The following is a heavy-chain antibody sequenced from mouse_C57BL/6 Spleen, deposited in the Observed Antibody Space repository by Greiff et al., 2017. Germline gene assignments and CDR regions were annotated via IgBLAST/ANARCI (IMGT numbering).Heavy chain of an antibody. CDR3: AREVYYYCAMDY. J-gene: IGHJ4*01. CDR1: GYSITSGYY. D-gene: IGHD2-1*01. V-gene: IGHV3-6*01. CDR2: ISYDGSN. Sequence: ESGPGLVKPSQSLSLTCSVTGYSITSGYYWNWNRQFPGNKLEWMGYISYDGSNNYNPSLKNRIAITRDTSKNQFFLKLNSVTTEDTATYCCAREVYYYCAMDYGGQGTSVTVSS.